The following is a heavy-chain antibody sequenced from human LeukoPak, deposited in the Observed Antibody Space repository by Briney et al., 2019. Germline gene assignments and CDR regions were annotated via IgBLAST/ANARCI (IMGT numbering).Heavy chain of an antibody. Sequence: HPGGSLRLSCLTSGFTLSTNAMSWVRQAPGKGLERISGISGSGASTYYADSVKGRFTISRDDSRNTLYLQMNSLRGDDTAVYYCAKDVGKWESLHFFDYWGQGTLVTVSS. CDR1: GFTLSTNA. D-gene: IGHD1-26*01. V-gene: IGHV3-23*01. CDR2: ISGSGAST. J-gene: IGHJ4*02. CDR3: AKDVGKWESLHFFDY.